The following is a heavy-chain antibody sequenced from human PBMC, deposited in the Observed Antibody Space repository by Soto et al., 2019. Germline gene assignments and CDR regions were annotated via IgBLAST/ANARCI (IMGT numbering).Heavy chain of an antibody. CDR3: AGGGSIVVATQRLIDV. V-gene: IGHV4-59*03. Sequence: QVQLQESGPTLVKPSETLSLTCTVSGGSIRSYCWTWIRQPPAEGLEWIACICNSGTINYNPSLKGRVGISIDTQKNQFSLQLSSVTVADTAFYYVAGGGSIVVATQRLIDVWGKGNTVNVSS. J-gene: IGHJ6*03. CDR2: ICNSGTI. CDR1: GGSIRSYC. D-gene: IGHD3-22*01.